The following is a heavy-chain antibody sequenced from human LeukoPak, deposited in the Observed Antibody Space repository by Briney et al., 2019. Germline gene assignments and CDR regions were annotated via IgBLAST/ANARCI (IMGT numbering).Heavy chain of an antibody. CDR3: AREAVPVHCSAP. V-gene: IGHV4-30-2*01. CDR1: GGSISSGGYP. J-gene: IGHJ5*02. D-gene: IGHD2-2*01. Sequence: SQTLSLTCAVSGGSISSGGYPWSWIRQPPGKGLEWIGYIYHSGSTYYNPSLKSRVTISVDRSKNQFSLKLSSVTAADTAVYYCAREAVPVHCSAPWGQGTLVTVS. CDR2: IYHSGST.